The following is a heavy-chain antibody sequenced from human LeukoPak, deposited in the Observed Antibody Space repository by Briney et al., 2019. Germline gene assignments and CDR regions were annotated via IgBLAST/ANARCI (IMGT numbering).Heavy chain of an antibody. CDR3: ARVFYDPTYYDFWNGYQNWFDP. V-gene: IGHV1-18*01. J-gene: IGHJ5*02. CDR2: ISAYNGNT. CDR1: GYTFTSYG. Sequence: ASVTVSCKASGYTFTSYGISWVRQAPGPGLEWMGWISAYNGNTNYAQKLQGRVTMTTDTSTSTAYMELRSLRSDDTAVYYCARVFYDPTYYDFWNGYQNWFDPWGQGTLVTVSS. D-gene: IGHD3-3*01.